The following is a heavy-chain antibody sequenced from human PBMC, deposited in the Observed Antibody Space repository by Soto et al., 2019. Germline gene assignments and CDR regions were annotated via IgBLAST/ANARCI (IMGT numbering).Heavy chain of an antibody. V-gene: IGHV3-66*01. CDR1: GFTDSSNY. D-gene: IGHD6-19*01. J-gene: IGHJ4*01. Sequence: GGSLRLSCAASGFTDSSNYMSWVRQAPGKGLECISLIHSDGSTYYADSVKGRFTISRDNSKKTLYLQMNSLRADDTAVYYCAGHTSGWFYFDSWGHGTLVTVFS. CDR2: IHSDGST. CDR3: AGHTSGWFYFDS.